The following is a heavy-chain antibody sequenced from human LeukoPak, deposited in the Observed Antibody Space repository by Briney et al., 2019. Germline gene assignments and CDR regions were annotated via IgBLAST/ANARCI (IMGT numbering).Heavy chain of an antibody. V-gene: IGHV3-23*01. D-gene: IGHD5-12*01. CDR3: AKSRLVDVVATSIDY. J-gene: IGHJ4*02. Sequence: GGSLSLSCAASGFTFSTNAMSWVRQAPGKGLEWVSAISGNGGRTYYADSVKGRFTISRDNSKGTLYLQMNSLRAEDTAVYYCAKSRLVDVVATSIDYWGQGTLVTVSS. CDR2: ISGNGGRT. CDR1: GFTFSTNA.